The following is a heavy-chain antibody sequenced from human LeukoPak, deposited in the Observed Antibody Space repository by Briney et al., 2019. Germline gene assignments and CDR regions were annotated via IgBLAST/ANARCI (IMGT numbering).Heavy chain of an antibody. D-gene: IGHD6-19*01. CDR1: GGSFSGYY. J-gene: IGHJ4*02. Sequence: SETLSLTCAVYGGSFSGYYWSWIRQPPGKGLEWIGEINHSGSTNYDPSLKSRVTISVDTSKNQFSLKLSSVTAADTAVYYCARVYSSGWYYFDYWGQGTLVTVSS. CDR3: ARVYSSGWYYFDY. CDR2: INHSGST. V-gene: IGHV4-34*01.